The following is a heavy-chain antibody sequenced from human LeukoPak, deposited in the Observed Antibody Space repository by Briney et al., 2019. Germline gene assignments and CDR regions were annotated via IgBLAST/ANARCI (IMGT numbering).Heavy chain of an antibody. CDR3: AGGTGYCSGGSCYRSDTATGTGMDV. V-gene: IGHV3-21*01. CDR2: ISSSSSYI. D-gene: IGHD2-15*01. CDR1: GFTFSSYS. Sequence: GGSLRLSCAASGFTFSSYSMNWVRQAPGKGLEWVSSISSSSSYIYYADSVKGRFTISRDNAKNSLYLQMNSLRAEDTAVYYCAGGTGYCSGGSCYRSDTATGTGMDVWGKGTTVTVSS. J-gene: IGHJ6*04.